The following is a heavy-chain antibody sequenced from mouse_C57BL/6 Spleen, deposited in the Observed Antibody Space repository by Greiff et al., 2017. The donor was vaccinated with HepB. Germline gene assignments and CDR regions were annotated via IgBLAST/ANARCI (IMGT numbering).Heavy chain of an antibody. V-gene: IGHV3-1*01. CDR3: ARYSNYYFDY. J-gene: IGHJ2*01. D-gene: IGHD2-5*01. Sequence: EVMLVESGPGMVKPSQSLSLTCTVTGYSITSGYDWHWIRHFPGNKLEWMGYISYSGSTNYNPSLKSRISITHDTSKNHFFLKLNSVTTEDTATYYCARYSNYYFDYWGQGTTLTVSS. CDR1: GYSITSGYD. CDR2: ISYSGST.